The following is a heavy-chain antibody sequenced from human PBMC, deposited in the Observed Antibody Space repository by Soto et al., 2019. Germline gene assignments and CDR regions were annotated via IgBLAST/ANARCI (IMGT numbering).Heavy chain of an antibody. CDR2: ISGSGGST. D-gene: IGHD3-22*01. J-gene: IGHJ6*02. Sequence: GGSLRLSCAASGFTFSSYAMSWVRQAPGKGLEGVSAISGSGGSTYYADSVKGRFTISRDNSKNTLYLQMNSLRAEDTAVYYCANEITYYYDSSGYEYYYYGMDVWGQGTTVTVSS. CDR1: GFTFSSYA. CDR3: ANEITYYYDSSGYEYYYYGMDV. V-gene: IGHV3-23*01.